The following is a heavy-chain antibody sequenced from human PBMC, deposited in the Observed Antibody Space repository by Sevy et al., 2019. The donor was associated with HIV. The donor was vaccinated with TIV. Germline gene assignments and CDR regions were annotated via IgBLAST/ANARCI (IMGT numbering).Heavy chain of an antibody. CDR3: PELTTNSRLTYDI. CDR2: ISYDGSNK. D-gene: IGHD3-22*01. V-gene: IGHV3-30-3*01. CDR1: GFTCSSYA. J-gene: IGHJ3*02. Sequence: GGSLRLSCAASGFTCSSYAMHWVRQAPGNGLEWEAVISYDGSNKYYADSVKGRFTISRDYSKNTLYQQMNSLRAQDSAVDYCPELTTNSRLTYDIWGPGIILTVAS.